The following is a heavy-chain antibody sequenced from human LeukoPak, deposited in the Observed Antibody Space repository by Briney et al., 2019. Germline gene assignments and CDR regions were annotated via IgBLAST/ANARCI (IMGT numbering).Heavy chain of an antibody. V-gene: IGHV1-24*01. D-gene: IGHD1-1*01. J-gene: IGHJ4*02. CDR3: ATDRQDWNDAGSFDY. Sequence: ASVKVSCKVSGYTLTELSMHWVRQAPGKGLEWMGGFDPEDGETIYAQKFQGRVTMTEDTSTDTAYMELSSLRSEDTAVYYCATDRQDWNDAGSFDYWGQGTLVTVSS. CDR1: GYTLTELS. CDR2: FDPEDGET.